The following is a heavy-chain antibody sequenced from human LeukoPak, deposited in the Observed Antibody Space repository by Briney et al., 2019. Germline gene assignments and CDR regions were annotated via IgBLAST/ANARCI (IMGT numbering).Heavy chain of an antibody. CDR1: GGTFSSYA. Sequence: SVKVSCKASGGTFSSYAISWVRQAPGQGLEWMGRIIPIFGTANYAQKFQGRVTITTDESTSTAYMELSSLRSEDTAVYYCARDGGIVVPAALDYWGQGTMVTVSS. CDR3: ARDGGIVVPAALDY. CDR2: IIPIFGTA. V-gene: IGHV1-69*05. J-gene: IGHJ4*02. D-gene: IGHD2-2*01.